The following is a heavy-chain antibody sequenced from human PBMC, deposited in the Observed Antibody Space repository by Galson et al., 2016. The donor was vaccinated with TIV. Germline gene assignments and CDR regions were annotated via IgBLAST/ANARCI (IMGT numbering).Heavy chain of an antibody. Sequence: SVKVSCKASGGTFISYAITWVRQAPGQGLEWVGTIIPVFGTPHYAQKFQGRVTITADESTSTAYMELSSLRSEDTAVYYCAKAYDSSGYENNWGQGTLVSVSS. CDR3: AKAYDSSGYENN. D-gene: IGHD3-22*01. CDR2: IIPVFGTP. V-gene: IGHV1-69*13. CDR1: GGTFISYA. J-gene: IGHJ4*02.